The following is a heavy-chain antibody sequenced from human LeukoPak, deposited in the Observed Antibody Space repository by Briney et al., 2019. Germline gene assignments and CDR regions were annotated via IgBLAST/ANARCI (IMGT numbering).Heavy chain of an antibody. J-gene: IGHJ5*02. V-gene: IGHV1-2*02. Sequence: ASVNVSCKASGYTFTGYYMHWVRQAPGQGLEWMGWINPNSGGTNYAQKFQGRVTMTRDTSISTAYMELSRLRSDDTAVYYCASRYGDYDTWFDPWGQGTLVTVSS. CDR1: GYTFTGYY. D-gene: IGHD4-17*01. CDR2: INPNSGGT. CDR3: ASRYGDYDTWFDP.